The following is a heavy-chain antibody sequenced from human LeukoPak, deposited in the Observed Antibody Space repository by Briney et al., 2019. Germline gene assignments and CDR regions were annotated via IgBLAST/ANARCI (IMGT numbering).Heavy chain of an antibody. V-gene: IGHV3-21*01. D-gene: IGHD1-26*01. CDR3: ARVMRVGAVDY. J-gene: IGHJ4*02. Sequence: GGSLRLSCAASGFTFSSYSMNWVRQAPGKGLEWVSSISSSSSYIYYADSVKGRFTISRDNAKNSLYLQINSLRAEDTAVYYCARVMRVGAVDYWGQGTLVTVSS. CDR2: ISSSSSYI. CDR1: GFTFSSYS.